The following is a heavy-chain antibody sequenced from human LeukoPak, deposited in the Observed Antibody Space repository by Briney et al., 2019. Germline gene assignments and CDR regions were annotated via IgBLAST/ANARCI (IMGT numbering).Heavy chain of an antibody. CDR2: ISGSGGST. Sequence: GGSLRLSCAASGFTFSSYAMSWVRQTPGKGLEWVSAISGSGGSTYYADSVKGRFTISRDNSKNTLYLQMNSLRAEDTAVYYCAKGDFDSSGYYNVFNYYYGMDVWGQGTTVTVSS. CDR1: GFTFSSYA. J-gene: IGHJ6*02. D-gene: IGHD3-22*01. V-gene: IGHV3-23*01. CDR3: AKGDFDSSGYYNVFNYYYGMDV.